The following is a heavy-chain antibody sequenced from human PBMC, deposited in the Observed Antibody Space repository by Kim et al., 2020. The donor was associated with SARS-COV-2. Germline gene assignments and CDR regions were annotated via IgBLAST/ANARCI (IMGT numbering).Heavy chain of an antibody. CDR3: AKGDGDYGNYFDY. CDR2: ISWNSGSI. Sequence: GGSLRLSCAASGFTFDDYAMHWVRQAPGKGLEWVSGISWNSGSIGYADSVKGRFTISRDNAKNSLYLQMNSLRAEDTALYYCAKGDGDYGNYFDYWGQGTLVTVSS. J-gene: IGHJ4*02. CDR1: GFTFDDYA. V-gene: IGHV3-9*01. D-gene: IGHD4-17*01.